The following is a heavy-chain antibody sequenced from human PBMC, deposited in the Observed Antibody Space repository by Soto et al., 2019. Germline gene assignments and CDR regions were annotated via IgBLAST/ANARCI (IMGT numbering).Heavy chain of an antibody. CDR3: AKADFVWSSEQPYYFDY. D-gene: IGHD3-16*01. J-gene: IGHJ4*02. V-gene: IGHV3-23*01. Sequence: EVQLLDSGGGLVQPGGSLRLSCAASGFTFSNYAMTWVRQGPGKGLEWVSGISGSGGRSYYADSVKGRFTISRDNSKSTLYLQMNSLRAEATAVYYCAKADFVWSSEQPYYFDYWGQGTLVTVSS. CDR1: GFTFSNYA. CDR2: ISGSGGRS.